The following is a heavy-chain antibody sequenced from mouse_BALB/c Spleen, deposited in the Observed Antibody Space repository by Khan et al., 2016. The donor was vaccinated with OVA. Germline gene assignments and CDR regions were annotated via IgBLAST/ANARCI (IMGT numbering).Heavy chain of an antibody. CDR3: ARDRIDY. V-gene: IGHV1-7*01. Sequence: VELVESGAELAKPGASVKMSCKASGYTFTTYWMHWVKQRPGQGLEWIGYINPTSDYTDYNEKFKDKATLSADKSSSTAYMPLSSLTSEDSAVYYCARDRIDYWGQGTTLTVSS. J-gene: IGHJ2*01. CDR1: GYTFTTYW. CDR2: INPTSDYT.